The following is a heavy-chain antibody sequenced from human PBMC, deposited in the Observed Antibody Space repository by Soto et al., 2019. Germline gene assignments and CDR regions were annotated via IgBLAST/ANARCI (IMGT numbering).Heavy chain of an antibody. CDR1: GGSISSSSYY. Sequence: QLQLQESGPGLVKPSETLSLTCTVSGGSISSSSYYWGWIRQPPGKGLEWIGSIYYSGSTYYNPSLKSRVTISVDTSKNQFSLKLSSVTAADTAVYYCARILVVVAANEVWFDPWGQGTLVTVSS. CDR2: IYYSGST. J-gene: IGHJ5*02. CDR3: ARILVVVAANEVWFDP. D-gene: IGHD2-15*01. V-gene: IGHV4-39*01.